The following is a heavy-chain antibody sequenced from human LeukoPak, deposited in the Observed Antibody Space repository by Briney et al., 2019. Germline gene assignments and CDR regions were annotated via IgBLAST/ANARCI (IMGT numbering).Heavy chain of an antibody. D-gene: IGHD6-19*01. J-gene: IGHJ5*02. V-gene: IGHV3-48*01. CDR1: GFTFSSYS. Sequence: PGGSPRLSCAASGFTFSSYSMNWVRQAPGKGLEWVSYISSSSSTIYYADSVKGRFTISRDNAKNSLYLQMNSLRAEETAVYYCARDQSSGWYLAWSPWGQGTLVTVSS. CDR2: ISSSSSTI. CDR3: ARDQSSGWYLAWSP.